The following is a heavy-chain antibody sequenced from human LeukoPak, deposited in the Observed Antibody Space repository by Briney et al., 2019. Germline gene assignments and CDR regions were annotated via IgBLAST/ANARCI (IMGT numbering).Heavy chain of an antibody. CDR3: AKGADLYSSTPFDY. V-gene: IGHV3-30*02. Sequence: GGSLRLSCAASGFTFSSYGMHWVRQAPGKGLEWVAFIRYDGSNKYYADSVKGRFTISRDNSPNILNRKMSSLRAEDTAVYYCAKGADLYSSTPFDYWGQGTLVTVSS. D-gene: IGHD6-13*01. CDR2: IRYDGSNK. J-gene: IGHJ4*02. CDR1: GFTFSSYG.